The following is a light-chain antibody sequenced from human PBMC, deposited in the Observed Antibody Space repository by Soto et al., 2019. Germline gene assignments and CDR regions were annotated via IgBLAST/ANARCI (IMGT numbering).Light chain of an antibody. CDR2: AAS. CDR1: QGINSY. CDR3: QQLYTYPLT. Sequence: DIQLTQSPSFLSASVGDRVTITCRASQGINSYLAWYQQKPGTAPKLLVYAASTLQSGVPSRFSGGGSVSEFTLTISSLQPEDFAAYYCQQLYTYPLTFGQGTRLEIK. V-gene: IGKV1-9*01. J-gene: IGKJ5*01.